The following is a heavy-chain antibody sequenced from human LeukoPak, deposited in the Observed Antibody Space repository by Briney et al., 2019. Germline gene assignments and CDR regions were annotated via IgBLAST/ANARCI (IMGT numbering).Heavy chain of an antibody. CDR2: IIPILGIA. Sequence: SMKVSCKASGGTFSSYTISWVRQAPGQGLEWMGRIIPILGIANYAQKFQGRVTITADKSTSTAYMELSSLRSEDTAVYYCARDEGSYHGDYFDYWGQGTLVTVSS. J-gene: IGHJ4*02. CDR1: GGTFSSYT. CDR3: ARDEGSYHGDYFDY. V-gene: IGHV1-69*04. D-gene: IGHD1-26*01.